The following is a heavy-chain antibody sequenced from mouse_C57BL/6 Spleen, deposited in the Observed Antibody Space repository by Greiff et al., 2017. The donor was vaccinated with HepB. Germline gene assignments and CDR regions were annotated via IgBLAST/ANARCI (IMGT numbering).Heavy chain of an antibody. CDR1: GYTFTSYW. D-gene: IGHD2-5*01. Sequence: VQLQQSGAELVKPGASVKLSCKASGYTFTSYWMHWVKQRPGQGLEWIGMIHPNSGSTNYNEKFKSKATLTVDKSSSTAYMQLSSLTSEDSAVYYCARLYYSNLGDYWGQGTSVTVSS. CDR3: ARLYYSNLGDY. CDR2: IHPNSGST. V-gene: IGHV1-64*01. J-gene: IGHJ4*01.